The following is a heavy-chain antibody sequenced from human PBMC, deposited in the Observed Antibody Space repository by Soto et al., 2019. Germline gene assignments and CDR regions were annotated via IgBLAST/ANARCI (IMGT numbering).Heavy chain of an antibody. J-gene: IGHJ5*02. V-gene: IGHV4-34*01. D-gene: IGHD3-3*01. CDR2: INHSGST. CDR1: GGSFSGYY. Sequence: SETLSLTCAVYGGSFSGYYWSWIRQPPGKGLEWIGEINHSGSTNYNPSLKSRVTISVDTSKNQFSLKLSSVTAADTAVYYCARALTYYDFWSGYYGWFDPWGQGTLVTV. CDR3: ARALTYYDFWSGYYGWFDP.